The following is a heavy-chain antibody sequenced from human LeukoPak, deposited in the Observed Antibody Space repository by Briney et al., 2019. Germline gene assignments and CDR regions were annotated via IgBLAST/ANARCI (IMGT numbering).Heavy chain of an antibody. CDR2: IKQDGSEK. D-gene: IGHD2-15*01. J-gene: IGHJ5*02. Sequence: GGSLRLSCAASGFTFSSYWMSWVRQAPGKGLEWVANIKQDGSEKYYVDSVKGRFTISRANAKNSLYLQMNSLRAEDTAVYYCARSPLYCSGGSCYWFDPWGQGTLVTVSS. CDR1: GFTFSSYW. V-gene: IGHV3-7*01. CDR3: ARSPLYCSGGSCYWFDP.